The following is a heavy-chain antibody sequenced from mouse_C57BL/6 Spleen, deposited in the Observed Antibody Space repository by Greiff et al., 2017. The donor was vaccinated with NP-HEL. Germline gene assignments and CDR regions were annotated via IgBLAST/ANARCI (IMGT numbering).Heavy chain of an antibody. D-gene: IGHD2-1*01. CDR2: ISRGGDYI. CDR1: GFTFSSYA. J-gene: IGHJ4*01. V-gene: IGHV5S21*01. Sequence: EVKLMESGAGLVKPGGSLKLSCAASGFTFSSYAMSWVRQTPEKRLEWVAYISRGGDYINYADTVKGRFTISRDNSRNTLYMQMSSLKSEDTAVYYCARGNGNYHAMDYWGQGTSVTVSS. CDR3: ARGNGNYHAMDY.